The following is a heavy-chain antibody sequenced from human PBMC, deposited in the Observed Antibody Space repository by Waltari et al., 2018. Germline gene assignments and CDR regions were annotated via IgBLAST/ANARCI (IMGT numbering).Heavy chain of an antibody. D-gene: IGHD3-3*01. CDR2: IYSGGST. Sequence: EVQLVESGGGLIQPGGSLRLSCAASGFTVSSHYMSWVRQAPGKGLEWVSVIYSGGSTYYADSVKGRFTISRDNSKNTLYLQMNSLRAEDTAVYYCARGYDFWSGNLAYWGQGTLVTVSS. V-gene: IGHV3-53*01. CDR1: GFTVSSHY. CDR3: ARGYDFWSGNLAY. J-gene: IGHJ4*02.